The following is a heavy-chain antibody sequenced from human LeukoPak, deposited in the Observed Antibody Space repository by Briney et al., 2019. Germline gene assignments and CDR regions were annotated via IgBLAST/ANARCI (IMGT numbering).Heavy chain of an antibody. D-gene: IGHD1-26*01. J-gene: IGHJ5*02. CDR1: GFTFSTYG. Sequence: GGSLRLSCAPSGFTFSTYGMHLVRQAPGKGLEWVAAILYDGSDKYYADSVKGRFTISRDNSKNTLYLQMNSLRPEDTAVYYCAKPVRGGGTYWDWFDPWGQGTLVTVSS. CDR3: AKPVRGGGTYWDWFDP. CDR2: ILYDGSDK. V-gene: IGHV3-30*18.